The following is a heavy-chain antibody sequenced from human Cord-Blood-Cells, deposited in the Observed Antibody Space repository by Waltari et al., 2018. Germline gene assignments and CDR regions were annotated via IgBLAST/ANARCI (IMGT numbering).Heavy chain of an antibody. V-gene: IGHV4-34*01. D-gene: IGHD3-3*01. CDR2: INHSGST. CDR3: ARGPPKGSLIFGVAWTWFDP. CDR1: GGSFSGYY. J-gene: IGHJ5*02. Sequence: QVQLQQWGAGLLKPSETLSLTCAVYGGSFSGYYWSWIRTPPGKGLEWIGEINHSGSTNYNPSLKSRVTISVDTSKNQFSLKLSSVTAADTAVYYCARGPPKGSLIFGVAWTWFDPWGQGTLVTVSS.